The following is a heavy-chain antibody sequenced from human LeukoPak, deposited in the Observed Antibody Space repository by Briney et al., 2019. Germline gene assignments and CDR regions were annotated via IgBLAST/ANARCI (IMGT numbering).Heavy chain of an antibody. CDR1: EFAFSTYN. V-gene: IGHV3-48*02. D-gene: IGHD4-23*01. CDR3: ARVAAGYSVNYFDY. Sequence: GGSLRLSCAASEFAFSTYNMNWVRQAPGKGLEWVSYISTGSSTTYYADSVKGRFTISRDNVEDSLYLQMNSLRDEDTAVYYCARVAAGYSVNYFDYWGQGTLVTVSS. J-gene: IGHJ4*02. CDR2: ISTGSSTT.